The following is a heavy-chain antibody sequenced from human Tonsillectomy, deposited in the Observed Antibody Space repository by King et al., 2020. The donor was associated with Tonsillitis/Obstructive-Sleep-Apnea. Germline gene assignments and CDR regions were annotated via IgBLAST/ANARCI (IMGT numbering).Heavy chain of an antibody. V-gene: IGHV1-2*02. CDR2: INPYSGGT. D-gene: IGHD4-11*01. CDR3: SYRGDAFDI. CDR1: GYTFTAYY. J-gene: IGHJ3*02. Sequence: QEQLVQSRAEVKKPGASVNVSCKASGYTFTAYYMHWVRQAPGHGPEWMGWINPYSGGTKYAQKFQGRVTMTRDTSISTAYLELRRLTSDDTAVYYCSYRGDAFDIWGQGTMVTVSS.